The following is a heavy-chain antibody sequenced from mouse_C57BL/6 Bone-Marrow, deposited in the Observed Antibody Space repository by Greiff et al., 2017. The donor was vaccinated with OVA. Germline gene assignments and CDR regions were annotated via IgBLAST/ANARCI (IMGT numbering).Heavy chain of an antibody. D-gene: IGHD1-1*01. V-gene: IGHV3-6*01. CDR1: GYSITSGYY. J-gene: IGHJ2*01. Sequence: DVQLQESGPGLVKPSQSLSLTCSVTGYSITSGYYWNWIRQFPGNKLEWMGYISYDGSNNYNPSLKNRISITRDTSKNQFFLKLNSVTTEDTATYYCARDLGSSFFDYWGQGTTLTVSS. CDR2: ISYDGSN. CDR3: ARDLGSSFFDY.